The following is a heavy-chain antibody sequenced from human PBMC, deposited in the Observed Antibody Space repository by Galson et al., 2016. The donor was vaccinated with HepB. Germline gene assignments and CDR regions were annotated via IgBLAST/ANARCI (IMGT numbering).Heavy chain of an antibody. Sequence: SVKVSCKASGYTFTSYAIHRVRQAPGQRLEWMGWINAGNGNTKYSQKFQGRVTITRDTSASTVYMELSSLRSEDTALYYCARDSVRSGENWFDPWGQGTLVTVSS. CDR3: ARDSVRSGENWFDP. CDR1: GYTFTSYA. J-gene: IGHJ5*02. D-gene: IGHD3-10*01. V-gene: IGHV1-3*01. CDR2: INAGNGNT.